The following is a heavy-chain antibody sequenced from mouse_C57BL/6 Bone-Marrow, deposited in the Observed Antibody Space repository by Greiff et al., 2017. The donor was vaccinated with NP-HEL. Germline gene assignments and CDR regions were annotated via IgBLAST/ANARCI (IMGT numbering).Heavy chain of an antibody. V-gene: IGHV1-81*01. D-gene: IGHD1-1*01. CDR1: GYTFTSYG. CDR2: IYPRSGNT. J-gene: IGHJ4*01. Sequence: QVQLQQSGAELARPGASVKLSCKASGYTFTSYGISWVKQRTGQGLEWIGEIYPRSGNTYSNEKFKGKATLTADKSTSTAYMELRSLTSEDSAVDFCARAGCYYYGSSYEAMDYWGQGTSVTVSS. CDR3: ARAGCYYYGSSYEAMDY.